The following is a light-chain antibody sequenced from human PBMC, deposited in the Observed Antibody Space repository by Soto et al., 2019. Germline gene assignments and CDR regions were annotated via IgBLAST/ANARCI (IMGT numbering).Light chain of an antibody. CDR1: ESLLHSGGNTY. J-gene: IGKJ4*01. Sequence: DIVLTQSPLSLPVTLGQPASLSCRSSESLLHSGGNTYLSWLHQRPGQPPRLLIYQISERLSGVPDRFSGSGAGTDFTLTISRLEPADSAVYYCQQYGSSPTFGGGTKVDIK. CDR2: QIS. CDR3: QQYGSSPT. V-gene: IGKV2-24*01.